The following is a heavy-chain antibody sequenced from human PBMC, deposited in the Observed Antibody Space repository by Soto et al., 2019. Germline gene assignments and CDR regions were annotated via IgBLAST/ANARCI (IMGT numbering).Heavy chain of an antibody. Sequence: PSETRSLTCTVSGGSVSSGSYYWSWIRQPPGKGLEWIGYIYYSGSTNYNPSLKSRVTISVDTSKNQFSLKLSSVTAADTAVYYCARGGGSGAFDIWGQGTMVTVSS. J-gene: IGHJ3*02. CDR1: GGSVSSGSYY. CDR2: IYYSGST. V-gene: IGHV4-61*01. D-gene: IGHD3-10*01. CDR3: ARGGGSGAFDI.